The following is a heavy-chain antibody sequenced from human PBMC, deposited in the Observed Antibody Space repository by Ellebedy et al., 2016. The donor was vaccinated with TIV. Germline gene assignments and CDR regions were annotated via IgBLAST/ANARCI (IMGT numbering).Heavy chain of an antibody. J-gene: IGHJ2*01. CDR2: IYYSGST. Sequence: MPGGSLRLSCTVSGGSFSSYYRNWIRQPPGKGLEWIGYIYYSGSTNYNPSLRSRVTISVDTSKNQFSLKLSSVTAADTAVYYCARSGGLWYFDLWGRGTLVTVSS. CDR3: ARSGGLWYFDL. D-gene: IGHD1-1*01. CDR1: GGSFSSYY. V-gene: IGHV4-59*08.